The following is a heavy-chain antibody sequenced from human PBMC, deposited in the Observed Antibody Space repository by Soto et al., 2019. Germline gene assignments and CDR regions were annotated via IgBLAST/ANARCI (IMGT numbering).Heavy chain of an antibody. J-gene: IGHJ4*02. D-gene: IGHD3-3*01. CDR1: SGSSSSSNW. CDR3: ARLRITIFGVVIRDFDY. CDR2: IYHSGST. Sequence: PSQTLSLTCAVSSGSSSSSNWRSWVRQPPGKGLEWIGEIYHSGSTNYNPSLKSRVTISVDKSKNQFSLKLSSVTAADTAVYYCARLRITIFGVVIRDFDYWGQGTLVTVSS. V-gene: IGHV4-4*02.